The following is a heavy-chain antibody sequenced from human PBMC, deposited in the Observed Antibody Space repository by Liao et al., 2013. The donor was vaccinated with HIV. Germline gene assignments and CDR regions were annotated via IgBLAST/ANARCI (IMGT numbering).Heavy chain of an antibody. CDR3: ARSHTGGDETFDY. J-gene: IGHJ4*02. CDR2: SITMGTN. D-gene: IGHD2-21*02. V-gene: IGHV4-59*11. Sequence: QVQLQESGPGLVKPSETLSLVCSVSGGSMGGLYWSWIRQPPGRDWSGLAMSITMGTNNYNPSLNSRVTISLDAPKKQLFLQLGSVTAADTAVYYCARSHTGGDETFDYWGPGTLVIVSS. CDR1: GGSMGGLY.